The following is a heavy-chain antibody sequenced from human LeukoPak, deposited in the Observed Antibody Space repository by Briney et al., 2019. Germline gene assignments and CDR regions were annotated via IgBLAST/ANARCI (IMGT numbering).Heavy chain of an antibody. CDR2: INSDGSST. V-gene: IGHV3-74*01. D-gene: IGHD3-3*01. Sequence: PGGSLRLSCAASGFTFSSYWMHWVRQAPGKGLVWVSRINSDGSSTSYADSVKGRFTTSRDNAKNTLYLQMNSLRAEDTAVYYCASQSLGRYYDFWSARLAPDGGDYWGQGTLVAVSS. CDR3: ASQSLGRYYDFWSARLAPDGGDY. CDR1: GFTFSSYW. J-gene: IGHJ4*02.